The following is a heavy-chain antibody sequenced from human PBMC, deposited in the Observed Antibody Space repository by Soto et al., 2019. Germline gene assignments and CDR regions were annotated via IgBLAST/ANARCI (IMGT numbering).Heavy chain of an antibody. CDR3: AKIGYNDWDFDY. CDR2: INQDVSQK. J-gene: IGHJ4*02. CDR1: GFTFSRYW. V-gene: IGHV3-7*01. D-gene: IGHD3-22*01. Sequence: LRLSCAASGFTFSRYWMTWVRQAPGKGLEWVANINQDVSQKLYVDSVRGRFTISRDDAKNSVYLQMSNLRADDTAVYYCAKIGYNDWDFDYWGQGTLVTVSS.